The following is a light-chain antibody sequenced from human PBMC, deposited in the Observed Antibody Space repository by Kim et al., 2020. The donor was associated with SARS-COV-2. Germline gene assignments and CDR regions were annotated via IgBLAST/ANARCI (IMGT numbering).Light chain of an antibody. Sequence: PEEKAPISCRASQNVSSNIAWYQQKPVQVPRLLIYSASTRATGIPTSISGSGSGTEFTLNISSLPSEDFAVYYCQQYKNWPQKFGQGTKVDIK. CDR2: SAS. CDR3: QQYKNWPQK. J-gene: IGKJ1*01. CDR1: QNVSSN. V-gene: IGKV3-15*01.